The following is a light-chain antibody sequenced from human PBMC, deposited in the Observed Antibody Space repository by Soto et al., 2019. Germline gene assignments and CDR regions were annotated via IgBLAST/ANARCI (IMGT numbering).Light chain of an antibody. CDR2: EAY. J-gene: IGKJ1*01. Sequence: DIQMTQSPSTLSASVGDRVTITCRASQNIGNWVAWYQQKPGKAPKLLIYEAYSLESGVPSRFSGSGSGTEFTLTLRSLQPDDFATDYCQQYNSLTWTFGQWTKVEIK. CDR1: QNIGNW. CDR3: QQYNSLTWT. V-gene: IGKV1-5*03.